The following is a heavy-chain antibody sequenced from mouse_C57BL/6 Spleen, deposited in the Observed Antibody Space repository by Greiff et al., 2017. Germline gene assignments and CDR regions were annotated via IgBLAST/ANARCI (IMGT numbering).Heavy chain of an antibody. CDR1: GYTFTSYW. CDR2: INPSSGYT. J-gene: IGHJ4*01. Sequence: QVQLQQSGAELAKPGASVKLSCKASGYTFTSYWMHWVKQRPGQGLEWIGYINPSSGYTKYNQKFKDKATLPADKPSSTAYMQLSSLTYEDSAVSYCASGAMDYWGQGTSVTVSS. V-gene: IGHV1-7*01. CDR3: ASGAMDY.